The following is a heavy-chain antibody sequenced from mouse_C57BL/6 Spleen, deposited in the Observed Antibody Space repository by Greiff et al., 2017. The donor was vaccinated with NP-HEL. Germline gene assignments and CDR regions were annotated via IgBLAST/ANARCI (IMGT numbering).Heavy chain of an antibody. CDR2: INPNNGGT. D-gene: IGHD2-10*01. CDR1: GYTFTDYY. Sequence: EVQLQQSGPELVKPGASVKISCKASGYTFTDYYMNWVKQSHGKSLEWIGDINPNNGGTSYNQKFKGKATLTVDKSSSPAYMELRSLTSEDSAVYYCASLSYSTEGFDVWGTGTTVTVSS. J-gene: IGHJ1*03. CDR3: ASLSYSTEGFDV. V-gene: IGHV1-26*01.